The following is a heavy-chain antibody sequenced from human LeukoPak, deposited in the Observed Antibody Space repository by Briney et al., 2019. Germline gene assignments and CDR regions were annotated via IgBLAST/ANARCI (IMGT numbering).Heavy chain of an antibody. V-gene: IGHV3-9*01. Sequence: PGRSLRLSCAASGFTFDDYAMHWVRQAPGKGLEWVSGISWNSGSIGYADSVKGRFTISRDNAKNSLYLQMNSLRAEDTALYYCAKGSWELLDYWGQGTLVTVSS. CDR1: GFTFDDYA. CDR3: AKGSWELLDY. J-gene: IGHJ4*02. D-gene: IGHD1-26*01. CDR2: ISWNSGSI.